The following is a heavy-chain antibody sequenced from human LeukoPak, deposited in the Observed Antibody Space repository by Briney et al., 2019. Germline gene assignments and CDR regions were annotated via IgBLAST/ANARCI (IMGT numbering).Heavy chain of an antibody. CDR3: ARWGYSSSPGDY. Sequence: PGGSLRLSCAASGFTFDDYAMHWVRQAPGKGLEWVSGITWNSGSVVYADSVKGRFTISRDNAKNTLYLQMNSLRAEDTAVYYCARWGYSSSPGDYWGQGTLVTVSS. V-gene: IGHV3-9*01. D-gene: IGHD6-6*01. CDR2: ITWNSGSV. CDR1: GFTFDDYA. J-gene: IGHJ4*02.